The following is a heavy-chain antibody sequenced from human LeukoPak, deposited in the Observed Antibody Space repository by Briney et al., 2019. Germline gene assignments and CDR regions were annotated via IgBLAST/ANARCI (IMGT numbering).Heavy chain of an antibody. CDR1: GFTLSSYA. CDR2: ISDTGNT. J-gene: IGHJ6*04. Sequence: GGSLRLSCAASGFTLSSYAMSWVRQAPGKGLEWISAISDTGNTYHADSVKGRFTISRDSSKNTLFLQMNRLRPEDAAVYYCAELGITMIGGVWGKGTTVTISS. D-gene: IGHD3-10*02. V-gene: IGHV3-23*01. CDR3: AELGITMIGGV.